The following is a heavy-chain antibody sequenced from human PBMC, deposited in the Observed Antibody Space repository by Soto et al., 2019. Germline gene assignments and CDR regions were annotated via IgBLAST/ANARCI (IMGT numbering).Heavy chain of an antibody. CDR2: INPNSGGT. D-gene: IGHD2-15*01. V-gene: IGHV1-2*04. Sequence: ASVKVSCKASGYTFTGYYMHWVRQAPGQGLEWMGWINPNSGGTNYAQKFQGWVTMTRDTSISTAYMELSRLRSDDTAVYYCARGRGGNTYYYYGMDGWGQGNTVTVSS. CDR3: ARGRGGNTYYYYGMDG. CDR1: GYTFTGYY. J-gene: IGHJ6*02.